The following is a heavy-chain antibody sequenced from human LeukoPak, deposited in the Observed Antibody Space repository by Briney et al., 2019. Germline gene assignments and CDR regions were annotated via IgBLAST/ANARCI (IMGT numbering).Heavy chain of an antibody. Sequence: GGSLRLSCAASGFTFTNFWMNWIRRAPGRGLEWVAHIRPDGSEQFYVDSVKGRFTISRDNAKNSVYLQMNSLRADDTAVYYCAGRDSARNPWAYWGQGTLVTVST. V-gene: IGHV3-7*01. CDR1: GFTFTNFW. D-gene: IGHD4-11*01. CDR2: IRPDGSEQ. J-gene: IGHJ4*02. CDR3: AGRDSARNPWAY.